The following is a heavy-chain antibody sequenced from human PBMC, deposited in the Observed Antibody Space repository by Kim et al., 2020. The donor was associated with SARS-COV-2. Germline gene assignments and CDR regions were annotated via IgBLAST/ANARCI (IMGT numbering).Heavy chain of an antibody. J-gene: IGHJ4*02. CDR3: AKELSSGWSLDY. D-gene: IGHD6-19*01. V-gene: IGHV3-9*01. Sequence: GSADSVKGRFTISRDNAKNSLYLQMNSLRPEDTALYYCAKELSSGWSLDYWGQGTLVTVSS.